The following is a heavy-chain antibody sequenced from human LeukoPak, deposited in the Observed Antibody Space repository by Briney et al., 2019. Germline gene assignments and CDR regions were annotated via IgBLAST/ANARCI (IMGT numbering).Heavy chain of an antibody. Sequence: GGSLRLSCAASGFTFSSYAMHWVRQAPGKGLEWVAVISYDGSNKYYADSVKGRFTISRDNSKNTLYLQMNSLRAEDTAVYCCARDLKNYYYDSSGCLGYWGQGTLVTVSS. CDR2: ISYDGSNK. V-gene: IGHV3-30-3*01. J-gene: IGHJ4*02. CDR1: GFTFSSYA. D-gene: IGHD3-22*01. CDR3: ARDLKNYYYDSSGCLGY.